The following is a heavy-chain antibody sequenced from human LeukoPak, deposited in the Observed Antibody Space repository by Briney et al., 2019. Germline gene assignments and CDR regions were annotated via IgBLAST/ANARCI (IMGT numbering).Heavy chain of an antibody. J-gene: IGHJ3*02. D-gene: IGHD2-15*01. V-gene: IGHV3-48*01. CDR2: ISSTGGTI. CDR3: ARGYSRAAFDI. Sequence: GGSLRLSCAASGFTFRNYLMNWVRQPRGKGWRWVSFISSTGGTIYYADSMKGRFTVSRDNGKNSLLLQMNSLRAEDTALYYCARGYSRAAFDIWGQGTVVAVSS. CDR1: GFTFRNYL.